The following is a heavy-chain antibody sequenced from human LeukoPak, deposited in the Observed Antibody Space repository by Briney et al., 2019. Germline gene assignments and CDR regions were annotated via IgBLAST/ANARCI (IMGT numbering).Heavy chain of an antibody. CDR1: GGSFSGYY. Sequence: PSETLSVTCAVYGGSFSGYYWSWIRQPPGKGLEWIGEINHGGSTNYNPSLKSRVTISVDTSKNQFSLKLSSVTAADTAVYYCCSYGLDAFDIWGQGTMVTVSS. CDR3: CSYGLDAFDI. V-gene: IGHV4-34*01. D-gene: IGHD2-15*01. J-gene: IGHJ3*02. CDR2: INHGGST.